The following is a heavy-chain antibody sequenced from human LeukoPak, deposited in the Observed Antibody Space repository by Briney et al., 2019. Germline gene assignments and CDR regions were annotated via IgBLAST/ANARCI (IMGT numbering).Heavy chain of an antibody. CDR3: ARSGYSYGFVDY. V-gene: IGHV4-59*12. D-gene: IGHD5-18*01. CDR2: IYYSGST. J-gene: IGHJ4*02. CDR1: GGSISSYY. Sequence: SETLSLTCTVSGGSISSYYWSWIRQPPGKGLEWIGYIYYSGSTNYNPSLKSRVTISVDTSKNQFSLKLSSVTAADTAVYYCARSGYSYGFVDYWGQGTLVTVSS.